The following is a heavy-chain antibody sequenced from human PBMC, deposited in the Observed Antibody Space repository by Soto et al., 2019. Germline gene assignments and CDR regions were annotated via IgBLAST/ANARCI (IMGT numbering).Heavy chain of an antibody. Sequence: EVQLVETGGGLIQPGGSLRLSCAASGFTVSSNYMSWVRQAPGRGLEWVSTIFSGGTTHYADSVKGRFTISRDSSKNTLYLQMNSLRAEDTAIYYCARETVPPSDHYYDCWGQGTLVTVSS. D-gene: IGHD2-2*01. V-gene: IGHV3-53*02. CDR2: IFSGGTT. J-gene: IGHJ4*02. CDR1: GFTVSSNY. CDR3: ARETVPPSDHYYDC.